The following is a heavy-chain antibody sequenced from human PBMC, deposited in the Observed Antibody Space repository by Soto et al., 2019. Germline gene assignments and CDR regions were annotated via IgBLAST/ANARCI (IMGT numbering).Heavy chain of an antibody. Sequence: SETLSLTCTVSGGTISSWYWSWIRQPPGKGLEWIGYIYYSGSTNCNPSLKSRVTISVDTSKNQFSLKLSSVTAADTAVYYCARGDSSGWYYYYYYYGMDVWGQGTTVTAP. J-gene: IGHJ6*02. V-gene: IGHV4-59*08. CDR1: GGTISSWY. CDR3: ARGDSSGWYYYYYYYGMDV. CDR2: IYYSGST. D-gene: IGHD6-19*01.